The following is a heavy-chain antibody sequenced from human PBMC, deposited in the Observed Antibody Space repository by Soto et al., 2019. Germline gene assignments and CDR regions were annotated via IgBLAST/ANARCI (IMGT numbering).Heavy chain of an antibody. V-gene: IGHV4-34*01. CDR3: ARVAQDYYGMDV. Sequence: QVQLQQWGAGLVKPSETLSLTCAVYGGSFSGGYWSWIRQRPPQGLGWIGEMYHSESTNYNSSLKSRVNISVDTSKNKFSLKLSSVTAADTAVYYCARVAQDYYGMDVWGQGTTVTVSS. CDR1: GGSFSGGY. J-gene: IGHJ6*02. CDR2: MYHSEST.